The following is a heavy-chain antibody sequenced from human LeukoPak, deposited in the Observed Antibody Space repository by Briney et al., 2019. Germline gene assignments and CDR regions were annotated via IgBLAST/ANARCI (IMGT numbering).Heavy chain of an antibody. V-gene: IGHV5-51*01. Sequence: GESLKISCKGSGYSFTSYRIGWVRQMPGKGLEWMGIIYPGDSDTRYSPSFQGQVTISADKSISTAYLQWSSLKASDTAMYYCARTGRAGAGTFLEWSHWFDPWGQGTLVTVSS. CDR1: GYSFTSYR. D-gene: IGHD6-19*01. CDR3: ARTGRAGAGTFLEWSHWFDP. J-gene: IGHJ5*02. CDR2: IYPGDSDT.